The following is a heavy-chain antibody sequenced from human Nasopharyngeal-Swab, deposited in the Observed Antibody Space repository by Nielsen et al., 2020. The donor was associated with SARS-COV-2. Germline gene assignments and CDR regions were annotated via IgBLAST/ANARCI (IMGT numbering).Heavy chain of an antibody. CDR2: NNPNSGGT. D-gene: IGHD6-6*01. Sequence: ASVKVSCKASGYTFTSYYMHWVRQAPGQGLEWMGWNNPNSGGTNYAQKFQGRVTMTRDRSISTAYMELSRLRSDDTDVYYCAREQIAARATNYGMDGWGQGTTVTVSS. V-gene: IGHV1-2*02. CDR1: GYTFTSYY. J-gene: IGHJ6*02. CDR3: AREQIAARATNYGMDG.